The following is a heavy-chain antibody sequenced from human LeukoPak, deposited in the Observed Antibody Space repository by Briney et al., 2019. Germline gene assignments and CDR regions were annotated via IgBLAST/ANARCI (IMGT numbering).Heavy chain of an antibody. J-gene: IGHJ4*02. CDR1: GFAFNTYS. CDR2: IFSSSTYI. D-gene: IGHD2/OR15-2a*01. Sequence: GGSLRLSCAASGFAFNTYSMNWVRQAPGKGLEWVSFIFSSSTYIYYTDSVKGRFAISRDNARNSLYLQMDNLRADDTGVYYCARDFYDGFALDYWGQGTLVTVSS. CDR3: ARDFYDGFALDY. V-gene: IGHV3-21*03.